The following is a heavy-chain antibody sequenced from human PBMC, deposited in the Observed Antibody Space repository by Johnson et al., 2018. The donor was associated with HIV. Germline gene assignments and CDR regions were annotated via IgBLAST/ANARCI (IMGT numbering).Heavy chain of an antibody. CDR2: INWNGGST. V-gene: IGHV3-20*04. CDR1: GFTFGDYG. Sequence: EVQLVESGGGLVQPGRSLRLSCTASGFTFGDYGMSWVRQVPGKGPEWVCGINWNGGSTGYADSVKGRFTISRDNARDSLYLQMKSLRAEDTALYYCARVFSSDYHYEGQPMTFDVWGQGTMVTVSS. CDR3: ARVFSSDYHYEGQPMTFDV. J-gene: IGHJ3*01. D-gene: IGHD3-22*01.